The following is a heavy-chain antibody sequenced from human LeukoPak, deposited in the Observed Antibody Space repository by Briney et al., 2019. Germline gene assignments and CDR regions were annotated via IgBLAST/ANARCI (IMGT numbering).Heavy chain of an antibody. D-gene: IGHD2-15*01. V-gene: IGHV1-46*01. CDR2: INPSGGST. CDR1: GYTFTSYF. Sequence: PSVKVSCKTSGYTFTSYFIHWVRQAPGQGLEWMGLINPSGGSTNYAHQFQGRVTMTRDTSTSTVYMELSSLRSEDTAVFYCAREKYGSPVAAPDYWGQGTLVTVSS. CDR3: AREKYGSPVAAPDY. J-gene: IGHJ4*02.